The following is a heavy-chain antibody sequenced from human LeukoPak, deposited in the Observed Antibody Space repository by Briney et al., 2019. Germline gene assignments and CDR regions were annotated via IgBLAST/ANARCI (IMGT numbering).Heavy chain of an antibody. CDR3: ARGAYIAAAGTSWFDP. CDR1: GYTFTSYY. J-gene: IGHJ5*02. Sequence: ASVKVSCKASGYTFTSYYMHWVRQAPGQGLEWMGWINPNSGGTNYAQKFQGWVTMTRDTSISTAYMELSRLRSDDTAVYYCARGAYIAAAGTSWFDPWGQGTLVTVSS. V-gene: IGHV1-2*04. D-gene: IGHD6-13*01. CDR2: INPNSGGT.